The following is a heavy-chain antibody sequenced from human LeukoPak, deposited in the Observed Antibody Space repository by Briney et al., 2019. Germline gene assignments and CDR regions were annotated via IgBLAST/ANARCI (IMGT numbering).Heavy chain of an antibody. CDR3: ARLGACGNDRCLADF. Sequence: SETLSLTCSVSGGSINNYYWNWIRQPPGKGLEWIRHIYSSWSPNYNPSLENRVTISGDTSKHQISLKLSSVTAADTAIYYCARLGACGNDRCLADFWGQGTLVTVSS. J-gene: IGHJ4*02. V-gene: IGHV4-59*08. CDR2: IYSSWSP. D-gene: IGHD2-21*01. CDR1: GGSINNYY.